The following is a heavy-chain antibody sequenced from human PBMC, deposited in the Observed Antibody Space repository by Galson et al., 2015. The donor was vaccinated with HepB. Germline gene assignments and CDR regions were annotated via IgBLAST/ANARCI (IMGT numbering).Heavy chain of an antibody. J-gene: IGHJ6*02. CDR3: ARHLSYSSSQPWSGMDV. Sequence: SLRLSCAASGFTFSSYAMSWVRQAPGKGLEWVSAISGSGGSTYYADSVKGRFTISRDNSKNTLYLQMNSLRAEDTAVYYCARHLSYSSSQPWSGMDVWGQGTTVTVSS. V-gene: IGHV3-23*01. D-gene: IGHD6-6*01. CDR1: GFTFSSYA. CDR2: ISGSGGST.